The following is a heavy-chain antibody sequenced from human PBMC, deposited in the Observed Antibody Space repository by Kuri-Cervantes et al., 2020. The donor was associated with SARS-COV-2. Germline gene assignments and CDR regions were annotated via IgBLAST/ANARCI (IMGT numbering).Heavy chain of an antibody. D-gene: IGHD3-22*01. V-gene: IGHV4-38-2*01. Sequence: SETLSLTCAVSGYSISSGYYWGWIRQPPGKGLEWIGSIYHSGSTYYNPSLKSRVTISVDTSKNQFSLKLSPVTAADTAVYYCARHNSDDSSGYYPYYFDYWGQGTLVTVSS. J-gene: IGHJ4*02. CDR2: IYHSGST. CDR1: GYSISSGYY. CDR3: ARHNSDDSSGYYPYYFDY.